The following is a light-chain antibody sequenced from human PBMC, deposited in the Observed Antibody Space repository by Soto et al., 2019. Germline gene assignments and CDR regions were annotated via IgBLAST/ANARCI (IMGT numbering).Light chain of an antibody. V-gene: IGKV1-5*01. J-gene: IGKJ1*01. CDR2: DAS. CDR3: QKYNSAPWT. Sequence: DIQMTQSPSTLSASIGDRVSITCRASQSISFWLAWYQQKPGKAPKLLIYDASTLYSGVPSRFSGTKSGTEFTLTISGLQPDDFASYYCQKYNSAPWTFGQGTKVDIK. CDR1: QSISFW.